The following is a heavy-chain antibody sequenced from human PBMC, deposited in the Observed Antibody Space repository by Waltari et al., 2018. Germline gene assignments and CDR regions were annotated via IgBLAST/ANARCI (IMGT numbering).Heavy chain of an antibody. V-gene: IGHV4-39*07. Sequence: QLQLQESGPGLVKPSETLSLTCTVSGGSISSRSYYWGWIRQPPGKGLEWIGSIYYSGSTYYNPSLKSRVTISVDTSKNQFSLKLSSVTAADTAVYYCARALDCSSTSCYWYFDLWGRGTLVTVSS. CDR2: IYYSGST. CDR3: ARALDCSSTSCYWYFDL. CDR1: GGSISSRSYY. D-gene: IGHD2-2*01. J-gene: IGHJ2*01.